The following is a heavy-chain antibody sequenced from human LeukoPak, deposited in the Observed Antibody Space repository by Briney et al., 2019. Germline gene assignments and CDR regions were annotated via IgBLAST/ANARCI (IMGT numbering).Heavy chain of an antibody. CDR1: GFTFGSYA. Sequence: GGSLRLSCAASGFTFGSYAMSWVRQAPGKGLEWVSAISSSGDTYYAGSVKGRFTIPRDNSKNTLYLQMNSLRAEDTAVYYCAKDAVGGTAYYFDYWGQGTLVTVSS. CDR2: ISSSGDT. J-gene: IGHJ4*02. V-gene: IGHV3-23*01. D-gene: IGHD1-26*01. CDR3: AKDAVGGTAYYFDY.